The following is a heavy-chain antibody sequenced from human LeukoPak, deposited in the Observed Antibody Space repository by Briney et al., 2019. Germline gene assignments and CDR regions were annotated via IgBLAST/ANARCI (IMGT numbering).Heavy chain of an antibody. D-gene: IGHD4-23*01. V-gene: IGHV1-69*06. CDR3: ARDNSVEDTAWWFDP. Sequence: SVKVSCKASGGTLNSYVISWVRQAPGQGLEWMGGIIPISGTTNYAQKFQGRVTITADKSTSTAYMELSSLRSEDTAVYYCARDNSVEDTAWWFDPWGQGTLVTVSS. J-gene: IGHJ5*02. CDR1: GGTLNSYV. CDR2: IIPISGTT.